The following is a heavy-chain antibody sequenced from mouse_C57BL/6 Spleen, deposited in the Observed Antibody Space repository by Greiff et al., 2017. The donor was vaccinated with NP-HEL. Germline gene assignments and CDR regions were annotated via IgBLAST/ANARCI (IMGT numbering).Heavy chain of an antibody. J-gene: IGHJ2*01. V-gene: IGHV1-76*01. CDR1: GYTFTDYY. D-gene: IGHD2-4*01. Sequence: VQLQQSGAELVRPGASVKLSCKASGYTFTDYYINWVKQRPGQGLEWIARIYPGSGNTYYNEKFKGKATLTAEKSSSTAYMQLSSLTSEDSAVYFCARSGYDYDDEGFDYWGQGTTLTVSS. CDR3: ARSGYDYDDEGFDY. CDR2: IYPGSGNT.